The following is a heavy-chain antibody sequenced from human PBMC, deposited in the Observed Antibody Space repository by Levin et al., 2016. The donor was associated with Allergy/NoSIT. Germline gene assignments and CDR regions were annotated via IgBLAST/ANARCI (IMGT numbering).Heavy chain of an antibody. Sequence: GGSLRLSCAASGFNFSSYAMHWVRQAPGKGMEWVAVISYDGSNKYYADSVKGRFTISRDNSKNTLYLQMNSLRAEDTAVYYCAREGLIIAAAGTSDGGYDYWGQGTLVTVSS. D-gene: IGHD6-13*01. J-gene: IGHJ4*02. CDR3: AREGLIIAAAGTSDGGYDY. V-gene: IGHV3-30-3*01. CDR2: ISYDGSNK. CDR1: GFNFSSYA.